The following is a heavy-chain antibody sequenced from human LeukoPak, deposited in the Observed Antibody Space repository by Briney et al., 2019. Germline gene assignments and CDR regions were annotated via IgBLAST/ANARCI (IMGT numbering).Heavy chain of an antibody. CDR2: IYSSGNT. CDR3: ARYGSGYSGYENFDY. V-gene: IGHV4-4*07. CDR1: GASISGYF. J-gene: IGHJ4*02. D-gene: IGHD5-12*01. Sequence: PSETLSLTCTVSGASISGYFWSWVRQPPGKGLEWIGRIYSSGNTNYNRSLKSRVTMSVDTSKNQFSLKLSSVTDAHTAVHYYARYGSGYSGYENFDYWCERTMATVSS.